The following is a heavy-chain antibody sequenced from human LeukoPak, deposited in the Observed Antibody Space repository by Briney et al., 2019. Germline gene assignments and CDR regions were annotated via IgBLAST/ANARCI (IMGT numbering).Heavy chain of an antibody. V-gene: IGHV4-34*01. CDR3: ARGVHFDWLLPPLMDV. J-gene: IGHJ6*02. CDR2: INHSGST. D-gene: IGHD3-9*01. Sequence: PSETLSLTCAVYDGSFSGYYWSWIRQPPGKGLEWIGEINHSGSTNYNPSLKSRVTISVDTSKNQFSLKLSSVTAADTAVYYCARGVHFDWLLPPLMDVWGQGTTVTVSS. CDR1: DGSFSGYY.